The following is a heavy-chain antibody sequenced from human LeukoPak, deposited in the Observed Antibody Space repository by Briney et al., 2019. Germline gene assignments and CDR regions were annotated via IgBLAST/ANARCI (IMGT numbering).Heavy chain of an antibody. V-gene: IGHV3-74*01. CDR2: INSDGSGT. CDR3: ARSLGRLGDQDY. CDR1: GFTFSSYW. D-gene: IGHD3-10*01. J-gene: IGHJ4*02. Sequence: GGSLRLSCAASGFTFSSYWMHWVRQAPGEGLVWVSRINSDGSGTSYADSVKGRFTISRDNAKNTLYLQMNSLRAEDTAVYYCARSLGRLGDQDYWGQGTLVTVSS.